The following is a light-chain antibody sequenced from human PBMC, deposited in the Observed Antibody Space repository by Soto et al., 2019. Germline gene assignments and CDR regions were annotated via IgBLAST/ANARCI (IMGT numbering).Light chain of an antibody. CDR1: QSIRSW. V-gene: IGKV1-5*03. CDR2: KAS. J-gene: IGKJ1*01. CDR3: QQYNSYPWT. Sequence: DIPVTQSPSTLSASVGDRVTITCRASQSIRSWLAWYQQKPGKAPKLLIYKASSLESGVPSRFSGSGSGTEFTLTISSLQPDDFATYYCQQYNSYPWTFGQGTKVEIK.